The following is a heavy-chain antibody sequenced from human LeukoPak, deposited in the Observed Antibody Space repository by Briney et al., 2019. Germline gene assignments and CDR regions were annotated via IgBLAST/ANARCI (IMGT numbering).Heavy chain of an antibody. J-gene: IGHJ4*02. Sequence: GGSLRLSCIASGFTFCRYVMSWVRQSPGKGPEWVSTIGASSGATSYAESVKGRFTISRDTSENALYLQMSSLRAEDTAIYYCAKERSGGYYFDYWGQGTLVTVSS. CDR2: IGASSGAT. D-gene: IGHD6-19*01. CDR3: AKERSGGYYFDY. V-gene: IGHV3-23*01. CDR1: GFTFCRYV.